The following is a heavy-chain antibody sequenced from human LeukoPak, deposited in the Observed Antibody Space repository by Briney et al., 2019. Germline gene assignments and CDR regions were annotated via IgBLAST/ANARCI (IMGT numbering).Heavy chain of an antibody. D-gene: IGHD6-6*01. V-gene: IGHV4-4*07. Sequence: SETLSLTCTVSGGSISSYYWSWIRQPAGEGLEWIGRIYTSGSTNYNPSLKSRVTMSVDTSKNQFSLKLSSVTAADTAVYYCASSNIAARDWYSDLWGRGTLVTVSS. CDR3: ASSNIAARDWYSDL. CDR2: IYTSGST. CDR1: GGSISSYY. J-gene: IGHJ2*01.